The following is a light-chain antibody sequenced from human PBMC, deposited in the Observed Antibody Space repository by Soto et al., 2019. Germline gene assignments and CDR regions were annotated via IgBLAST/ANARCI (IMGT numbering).Light chain of an antibody. CDR2: DVS. Sequence: EIVLTQSPATLSLSPGERATLSCRASQSVGRWLAWYQQNPGQPPRLLIYDVSNRATGIPARFSGSGSGTDFTLTISSLDPEDFAVYYCQQRHWPWTFGQGTTVEVK. V-gene: IGKV3-11*01. CDR3: QQRHWPWT. CDR1: QSVGRW. J-gene: IGKJ1*01.